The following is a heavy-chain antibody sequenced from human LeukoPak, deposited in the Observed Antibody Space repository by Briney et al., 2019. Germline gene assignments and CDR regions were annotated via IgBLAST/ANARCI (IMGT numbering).Heavy chain of an antibody. CDR2: IYYSGST. Sequence: SETLSLTCTVSGGSISSSSYYWGWIRQPPGKGLEWIGSIYYSGSTYYNPSLKSRVTISVDTSKNQFSLKLSSVTAADTAVYYCARLRVAATPWGQGTLSPSPQ. CDR1: GGSISSSSYY. V-gene: IGHV4-39*01. J-gene: IGHJ5*02. CDR3: ARLRVAATP. D-gene: IGHD2-15*01.